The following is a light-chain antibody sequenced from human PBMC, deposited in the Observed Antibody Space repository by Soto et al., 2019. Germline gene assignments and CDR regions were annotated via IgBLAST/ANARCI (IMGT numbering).Light chain of an antibody. Sequence: DIQMTQSPSSLSASVGNRVTITCRASQTISSYLRWYQQKPGKAPTLLIAAGSPLQSGVPTRFSGSGSETDFTLTISMLQPEDFATYSCQQNCIAAWTFGGGTKVDIK. V-gene: IGKV1-39*01. CDR3: QQNCIAAWT. J-gene: IGKJ4*02. CDR2: AGS. CDR1: QTISSY.